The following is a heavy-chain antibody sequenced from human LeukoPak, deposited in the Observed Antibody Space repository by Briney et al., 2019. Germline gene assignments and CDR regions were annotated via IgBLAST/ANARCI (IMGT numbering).Heavy chain of an antibody. V-gene: IGHV3-21*04. CDR2: ISSTNGYI. CDR3: AKDGRADRLHAY. CDR1: GFTFSSYS. Sequence: PGGSLRLSCAASGFTFSSYSMNWVRQAPGKGLEWVSYISSTNGYIYYADSVRGRFTISRDNAKNSLSLQMNSLRAEDTAVYYCAKDGRADRLHAYWGQGTLVTVSS. D-gene: IGHD4-11*01. J-gene: IGHJ4*02.